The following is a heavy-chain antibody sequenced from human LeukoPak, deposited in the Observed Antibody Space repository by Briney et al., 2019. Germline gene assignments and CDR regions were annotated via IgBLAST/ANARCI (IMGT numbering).Heavy chain of an antibody. Sequence: SETLSLTCTVSGGSISNYYWSWIRQPPGKGLEWIGYIYYSGSTNYNPSLKSRVTISVDTSKNQFSLKLSSVTAADTAVYYCARAGGIVAWFDPWGQGTLVTVSS. J-gene: IGHJ5*02. CDR2: IYYSGST. CDR1: GGSISNYY. V-gene: IGHV4-59*01. CDR3: ARAGGIVAWFDP. D-gene: IGHD3-22*01.